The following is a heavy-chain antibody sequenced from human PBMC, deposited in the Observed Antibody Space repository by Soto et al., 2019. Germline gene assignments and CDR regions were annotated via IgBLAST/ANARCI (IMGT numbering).Heavy chain of an antibody. CDR1: GFTFSNYG. Sequence: QVQLVESGGGVVQPGRSLRLSCAASGFTFSNYGMHWVRQAPGKGLEWVAVIWYDGGNTYYADSVKGRITISRDNSKNTLYLQMNSLRAEDTAVYYCARGSYYYYATSGYYYLDHWGQGTLLTVSS. J-gene: IGHJ4*02. D-gene: IGHD3-22*01. V-gene: IGHV3-33*01. CDR2: IWYDGGNT. CDR3: ARGSYYYYATSGYYYLDH.